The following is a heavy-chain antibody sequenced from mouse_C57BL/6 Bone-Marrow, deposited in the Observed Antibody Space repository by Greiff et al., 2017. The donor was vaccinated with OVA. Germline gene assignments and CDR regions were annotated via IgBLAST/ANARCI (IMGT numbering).Heavy chain of an antibody. CDR3: AIYDYDDY. Sequence: VQLQQSGPELVKPGASVQISCKASGYTFTDYYMNWVKQSHGKILEWIGDINPNNGGTSYNQKFKGKATLTVDKSSSTAYMELRSLTSEDSAVYYCAIYDYDDYWGQGTTLTVSS. D-gene: IGHD2-4*01. CDR2: INPNNGGT. CDR1: GYTFTDYY. V-gene: IGHV1-26*01. J-gene: IGHJ2*01.